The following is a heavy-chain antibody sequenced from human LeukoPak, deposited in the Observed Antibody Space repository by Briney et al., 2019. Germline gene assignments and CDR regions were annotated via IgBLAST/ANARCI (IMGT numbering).Heavy chain of an antibody. D-gene: IGHD3-9*01. J-gene: IGHJ4*02. Sequence: ASVKVSCKASGYTFTSYGISWVRQAPGQGLEWMGWISAYNGNTNYAQKLQGRVTMTTDTSTSTAYMELRSLRSDDTAVYYCARGLLTGYYRTTYYFDYWGQGTLVTVSS. CDR1: GYTFTSYG. V-gene: IGHV1-18*01. CDR3: ARGLLTGYYRTTYYFDY. CDR2: ISAYNGNT.